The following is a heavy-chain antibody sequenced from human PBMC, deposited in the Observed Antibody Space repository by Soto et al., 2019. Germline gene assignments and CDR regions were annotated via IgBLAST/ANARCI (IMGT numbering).Heavy chain of an antibody. CDR3: ARANSGCSDSDCYLSGWFAP. D-gene: IGHD3-22*01. CDR1: GGSISSGAYS. Sequence: QLQLRESGAGLVQPSETLSLTCTVSGGSISSGAYSWAWIRQSPGRGLEWLGFMYQSGSTYYSPSLGSRVTLSIDRSKNQMSLRLRSVSAADTAVYFCARANSGCSDSDCYLSGWFAPWGQGTLVTVSS. CDR2: MYQSGST. J-gene: IGHJ5*02. V-gene: IGHV4-30-2*06.